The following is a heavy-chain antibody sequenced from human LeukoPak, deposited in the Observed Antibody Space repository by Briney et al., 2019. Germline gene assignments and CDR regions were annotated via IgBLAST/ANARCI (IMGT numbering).Heavy chain of an antibody. CDR2: ISGGGGST. D-gene: IGHD2-15*01. CDR1: GFSFSSYA. V-gene: IGHV3-23*01. CDR3: AKNGDRGAYCTGGTCYPYFYYYMDV. Sequence: GGSLRLSCAASGFSFSSYAMSWVRQAPGKGLEWVSAISGGGGSTYYADSVKGRFTIFRDNSKNTLFLQMHSLRGDDTAIYYCAKNGDRGAYCTGGTCYPYFYYYMDVWGKGTTVTI. J-gene: IGHJ6*03.